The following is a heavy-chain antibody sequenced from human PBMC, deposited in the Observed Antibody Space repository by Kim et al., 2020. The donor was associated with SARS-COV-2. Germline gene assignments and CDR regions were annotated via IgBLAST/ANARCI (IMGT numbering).Heavy chain of an antibody. CDR2: K. D-gene: IGHD3-10*01. Sequence: KYYADSVKGRFTISRENSKNKLYLQMNSLRAEDTAVYYCARESPGGAFDIWGQGTMVTVSS. CDR3: ARESPGGAFDI. V-gene: IGHV3-33*01. J-gene: IGHJ3*02.